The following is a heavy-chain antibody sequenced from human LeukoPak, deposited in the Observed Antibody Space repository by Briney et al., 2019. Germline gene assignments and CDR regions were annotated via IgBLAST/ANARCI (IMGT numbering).Heavy chain of an antibody. V-gene: IGHV3-48*03. CDR2: ISSSGSSM. CDR3: ARGPIPDVVTAGLYFDY. CDR1: GFTFSSYE. D-gene: IGHD2-21*02. J-gene: IGHJ4*02. Sequence: GGSLRLSCAASGFTFSSYEMNWVRQVPGKGLEWLSYISSSGSSMYCADSVKGRFTISRDNAKNSLYLQMDSLRAEDTAVYYCARGPIPDVVTAGLYFDYWGQGTLVTVSS.